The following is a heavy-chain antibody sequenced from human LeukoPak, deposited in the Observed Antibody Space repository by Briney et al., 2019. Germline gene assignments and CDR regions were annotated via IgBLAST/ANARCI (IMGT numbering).Heavy chain of an antibody. J-gene: IGHJ5*02. V-gene: IGHV1-46*01. CDR1: GYTFTSYY. CDR3: AREPDYDILTGYPVGPVGWFDP. D-gene: IGHD3-9*01. CDR2: INPSGGST. Sequence: VASVKVSCKASGYTFTSYYMHWVRQAPGQGLEWMGIINPSGGSTSYAQKFQGRVTMTRDTSTSTAYMELSSLRSEDTAVYYCAREPDYDILTGYPVGPVGWFDPWGQGTLVTVSS.